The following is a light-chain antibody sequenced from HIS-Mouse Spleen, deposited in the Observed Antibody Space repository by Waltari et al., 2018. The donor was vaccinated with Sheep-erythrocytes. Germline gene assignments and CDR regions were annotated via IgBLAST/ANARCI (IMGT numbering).Light chain of an antibody. Sequence: QSALTQPASVSGSPGQSIPLSCTGTSSDVGGYNLFHWYQQPPGKAPKLMIYEGSKRPSGVSNRFSGSKSGNTASLTISGLQAEDEADYYCCSYAGSSTPWVFGGGTKLTVL. J-gene: IGLJ3*02. CDR3: CSYAGSSTPWV. CDR2: EGS. CDR1: SSDVGGYNL. V-gene: IGLV2-23*01.